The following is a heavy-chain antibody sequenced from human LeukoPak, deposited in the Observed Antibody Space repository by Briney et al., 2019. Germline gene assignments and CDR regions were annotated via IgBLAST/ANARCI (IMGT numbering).Heavy chain of an antibody. Sequence: GGSLRLSCAASGFSFSSFGMHWIRQAPGKGLEWVAVTSYDETNKYYADSVKGRFTISRDNSKNTLYLQMNALRADDTAIYYCSKGLRDCSGGSCYPTTYYLDSWGQGTLVTVSS. CDR1: GFSFSSFG. CDR3: SKGLRDCSGGSCYPTTYYLDS. J-gene: IGHJ4*02. V-gene: IGHV3-30*18. D-gene: IGHD2-15*01. CDR2: TSYDETNK.